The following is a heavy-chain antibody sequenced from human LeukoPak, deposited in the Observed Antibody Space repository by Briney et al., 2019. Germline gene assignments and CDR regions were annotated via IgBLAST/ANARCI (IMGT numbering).Heavy chain of an antibody. D-gene: IGHD3-9*01. CDR3: ARADYDILTGPRVNYYYMDV. Sequence: ASVKVSCKASGYTFTGYYMHWVRQAPGQGLEWMGWINPNSGGTNYAQKFQGRVTMTRDTSISTAYMELSSLRSEDTAVYYCARADYDILTGPRVNYYYMDVWGKGTTVTVSS. J-gene: IGHJ6*03. CDR1: GYTFTGYY. V-gene: IGHV1-2*02. CDR2: INPNSGGT.